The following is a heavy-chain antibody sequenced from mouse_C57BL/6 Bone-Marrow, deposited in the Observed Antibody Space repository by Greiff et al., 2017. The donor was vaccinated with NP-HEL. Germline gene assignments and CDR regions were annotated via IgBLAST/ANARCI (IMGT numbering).Heavy chain of an antibody. Sequence: QVQLQQPGTELVKPGASVKLSCKASGYTFTSYWMHWVKQRPGQGLEWIGNINPIHGGTNYNEKFKSKATLTVDKSSSTAYMQLSSLTSEDSAVYYCARGGYSKAALGFAYRGQGTLVTVSA. CDR2: INPIHGGT. CDR1: GYTFTSYW. J-gene: IGHJ3*01. CDR3: ARGGYSKAALGFAY. D-gene: IGHD2-5*01. V-gene: IGHV1-53*01.